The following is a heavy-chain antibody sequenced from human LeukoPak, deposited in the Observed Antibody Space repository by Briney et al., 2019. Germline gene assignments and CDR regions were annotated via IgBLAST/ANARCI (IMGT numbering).Heavy chain of an antibody. Sequence: ETSLRLSCAASGFTFSSYGMHWVRQAPGKGLEWVAVISYDGTNKYYADSVKGRFTISRDNSKNTLYLQMNSLRAEDTAVYYCATLTVGIAVAGTFDYWGQGTLVTVSS. CDR1: GFTFSSYG. J-gene: IGHJ4*02. CDR2: ISYDGTNK. CDR3: ATLTVGIAVAGTFDY. V-gene: IGHV3-30*03. D-gene: IGHD6-19*01.